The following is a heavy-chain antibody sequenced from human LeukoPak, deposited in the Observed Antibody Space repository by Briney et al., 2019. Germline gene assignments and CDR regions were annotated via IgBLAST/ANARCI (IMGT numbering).Heavy chain of an antibody. Sequence: ASVKVSCKASGGTFSSYAVSWVRQAPGQGLEWMGWISAYNGNTNYAQKLQGRVTMTTDTSTSTAYMELRSLRSDDTAVYYCARDRHVTFGGVIVTYYFDYWGQGTLVTVSS. J-gene: IGHJ4*02. CDR1: GGTFSSYA. D-gene: IGHD3-16*02. CDR3: ARDRHVTFGGVIVTYYFDY. V-gene: IGHV1-18*01. CDR2: ISAYNGNT.